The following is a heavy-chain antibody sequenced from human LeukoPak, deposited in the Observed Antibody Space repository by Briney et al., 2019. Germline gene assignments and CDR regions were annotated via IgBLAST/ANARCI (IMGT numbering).Heavy chain of an antibody. CDR3: ATQTRYYLSSNWFDP. CDR2: IYYTGST. D-gene: IGHD1-26*01. V-gene: IGHV4-39*07. J-gene: IGHJ5*02. Sequence: SETLSLTCSVSGGSIRGGTYYWGWIRQPPGKGLEWIGTIYYTGSTYYNRALKSRVTISVDASKNQFSLKLSSVTAADTAVYYCATQTRYYLSSNWFDPWGQGTLVTVSS. CDR1: GGSIRGGTYY.